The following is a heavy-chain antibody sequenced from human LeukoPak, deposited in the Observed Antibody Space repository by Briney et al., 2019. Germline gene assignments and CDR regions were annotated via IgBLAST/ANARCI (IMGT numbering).Heavy chain of an antibody. CDR3: ARGVTMIVVDIHDWYFDL. CDR1: GGSISSSSYY. CDR2: IYYTRST. J-gene: IGHJ2*01. V-gene: IGHV4-39*01. Sequence: KSSETLSLTCTVSGGSISSSSYYWGWIRQPPGKGLEWIASIYYTRSTYYNPSLKSRVTISVDTSKNQFSLKLTSVTAADTAVYYCARGVTMIVVDIHDWYFDLWGRGTLVTVSS. D-gene: IGHD3-22*01.